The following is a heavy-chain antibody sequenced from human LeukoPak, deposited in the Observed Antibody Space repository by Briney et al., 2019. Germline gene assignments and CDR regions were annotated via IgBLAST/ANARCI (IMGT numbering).Heavy chain of an antibody. CDR1: GFTFDDYA. CDR3: AKGRTNNYAFDY. V-gene: IGHV3-9*01. J-gene: IGHJ4*02. D-gene: IGHD3-16*01. Sequence: SPRLSCAASGFTFDDYALHWVRQAPGKGLEWVSGITWNSVTLGYADSVKGRFTISRDNAKNSVYLQMNSLRPEDTALYYCAKGRTNNYAFDYWGQGARVTVSS. CDR2: ITWNSVTL.